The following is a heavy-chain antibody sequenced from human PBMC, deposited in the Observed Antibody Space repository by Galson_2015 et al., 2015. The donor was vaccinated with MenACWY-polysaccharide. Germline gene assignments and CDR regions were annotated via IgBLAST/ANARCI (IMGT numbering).Heavy chain of an antibody. CDR3: PSDAASGAWNFEH. CDR2: IWHDGSNK. Sequence: SLRLSCAASGFIFSNFAMHWVRQAPGKGLEWVAVIWHDGSNKYYADSVKGRFTISRDNSKNTVYLQMNSLRAEDTAVYYCPSDAASGAWNFEHWGQGSLVTVSS. CDR1: GFIFSNFA. V-gene: IGHV3-33*01. D-gene: IGHD3-10*01. J-gene: IGHJ1*01.